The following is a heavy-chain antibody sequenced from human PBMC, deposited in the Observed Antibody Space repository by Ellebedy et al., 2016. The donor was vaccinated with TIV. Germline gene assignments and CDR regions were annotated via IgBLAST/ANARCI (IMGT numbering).Heavy chain of an antibody. J-gene: IGHJ4*02. V-gene: IGHV5-10-1*01. Sequence: GESLKISXKGSGYSFTSYWISWVRQMPGKGLEWMGRIDPSDSYTNYSPSFQGRVTISADKSISTAYLQWSSLKASDTAMYYCARQPNYYDSSGNPYFDYWGQGTLVTVSS. D-gene: IGHD3-22*01. CDR2: IDPSDSYT. CDR1: GYSFTSYW. CDR3: ARQPNYYDSSGNPYFDY.